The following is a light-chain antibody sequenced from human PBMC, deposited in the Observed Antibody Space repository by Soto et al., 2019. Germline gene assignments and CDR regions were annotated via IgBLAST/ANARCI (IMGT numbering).Light chain of an antibody. CDR2: DAS. CDR1: QSVSSSY. CDR3: QQRSNWPIT. Sequence: EIVLTQSPGTLSLSPGERATLSCRASQSVSSSYLAWYQQKPGQAPRLLIYDASNRATGIPVRFSGSGSGTDFTLTISSLEPEDFAVYYCQQRSNWPITFGQGTRLEIK. V-gene: IGKV3D-20*02. J-gene: IGKJ5*01.